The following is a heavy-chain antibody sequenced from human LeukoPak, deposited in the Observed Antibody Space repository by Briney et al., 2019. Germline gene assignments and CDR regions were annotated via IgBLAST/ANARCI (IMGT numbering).Heavy chain of an antibody. J-gene: IGHJ5*02. CDR3: VKSRLELGWFDP. CDR2: ISGSGGST. V-gene: IGHV3-23*01. Sequence: GGSLRLSCAASGFTFSSYGMSWVRQAPGKGLEWVSAISGSGGSTYYADSVKGRFTISRDNSKNTLYLQMNSLRAEGTAVYYCVKSRLELGWFDPWGQGTLVTVSS. D-gene: IGHD1-1*01. CDR1: GFTFSSYG.